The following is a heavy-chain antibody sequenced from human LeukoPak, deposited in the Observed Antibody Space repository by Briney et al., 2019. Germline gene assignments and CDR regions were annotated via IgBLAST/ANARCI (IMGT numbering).Heavy chain of an antibody. Sequence: ISTVSGGSISSSTFYWDWVRQPPGKGLEWIGSIHYSGTTYYSPSLKSRVTISADTSKNQFSLKLSSVTAADTAVYYCARHQHNGDYGYWGQGILVTVSS. J-gene: IGHJ4*02. CDR1: GGSISSSTFY. V-gene: IGHV4-39*01. CDR2: IHYSGTT. CDR3: ARHQHNGDYGY. D-gene: IGHD4-17*01.